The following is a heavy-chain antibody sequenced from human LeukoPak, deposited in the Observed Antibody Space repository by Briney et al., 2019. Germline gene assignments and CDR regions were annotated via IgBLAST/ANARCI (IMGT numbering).Heavy chain of an antibody. CDR3: ARTMVSHEDTFDI. V-gene: IGHV4-34*01. J-gene: IGHJ3*02. CDR1: GGFFSDYY. D-gene: IGHD4/OR15-4a*01. CDR2: INHSGST. Sequence: SETLSLTCAVYGGFFSDYYWTWIRQVPGKGLEWIGEINHSGSTNYNPSLKSRVTMSIDTSKKQFSLKLSSVTAADTAVYYSARTMVSHEDTFDIWGQGTMVTVSS.